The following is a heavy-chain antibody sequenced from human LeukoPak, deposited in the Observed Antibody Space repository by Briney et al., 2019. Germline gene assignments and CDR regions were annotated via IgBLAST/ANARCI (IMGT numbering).Heavy chain of an antibody. CDR1: GFTFSSYA. J-gene: IGHJ4*02. V-gene: IGHV3-23*01. CDR3: AKGKYSSGWYYFDY. Sequence: GGSLRLSCAASGFTFSSYAMSWVRQAPGKGLEWVSAISGSGGSTYYADSVKGRFTISRDNAKNSLYLQMNSLRAEDTALYYCAKGKYSSGWYYFDYWGQGTLVTVSS. D-gene: IGHD6-19*01. CDR2: ISGSGGST.